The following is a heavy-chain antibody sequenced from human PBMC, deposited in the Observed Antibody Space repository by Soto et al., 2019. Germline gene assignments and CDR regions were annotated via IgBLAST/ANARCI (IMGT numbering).Heavy chain of an antibody. CDR3: ARAHAVATAGPGVY. J-gene: IGHJ4*02. CDR1: GYTFTSYD. D-gene: IGHD5-12*01. V-gene: IGHV1-8*01. CDR2: MNPNSGNT. Sequence: ASVKVSCKASGYTFTSYDINWVRQATGQGLEWMGWMNPNSGNTGYAQKFQGRVTMTRNTSISTAYMELSSLRSEDTAVYYCARAHAVATAGPGVYWGQGTLVTVSS.